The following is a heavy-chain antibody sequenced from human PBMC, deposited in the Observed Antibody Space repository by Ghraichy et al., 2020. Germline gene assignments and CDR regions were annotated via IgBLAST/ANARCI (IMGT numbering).Heavy chain of an antibody. Sequence: SQTLSLTCAVYGGSFSGHYWSWIRQPPGKGLEWIGEINHSGGTNYNPSLKSRVTISADTSKNQFSLKLSSVTAADTAVYYCARSPIAAVRIIDFWGQGTLVTVSS. J-gene: IGHJ4*02. V-gene: IGHV4-34*01. CDR3: ARSPIAAVRIIDF. CDR1: GGSFSGHY. CDR2: INHSGGT. D-gene: IGHD6-13*01.